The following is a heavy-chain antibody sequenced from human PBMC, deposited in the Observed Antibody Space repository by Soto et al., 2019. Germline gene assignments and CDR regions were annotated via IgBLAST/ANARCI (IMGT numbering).Heavy chain of an antibody. Sequence: SETLSLTCAVYGGSFSGYYWSWIRQPPGKGLEWIGEINHSGSTNYNPSLKSRVTISVDTSKNQFSLQLSSVTAADTVVYYCAEHRVGYCSSTSCNTTVNSELGQPTSNDAFDIWGQGTMVTVSS. CDR3: AEHRVGYCSSTSCNTTVNSELGQPTSNDAFDI. J-gene: IGHJ3*02. CDR2: INHSGST. CDR1: GGSFSGYY. V-gene: IGHV4-34*01. D-gene: IGHD2-2*01.